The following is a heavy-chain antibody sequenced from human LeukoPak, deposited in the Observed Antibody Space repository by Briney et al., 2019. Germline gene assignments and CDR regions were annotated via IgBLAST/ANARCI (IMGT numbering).Heavy chain of an antibody. D-gene: IGHD3-22*01. CDR2: ISYDGSNK. CDR3: AKDQGGTMIPFSFDY. Sequence: GGSLRLSCAASGFTFSSYGMHWVRQAPGKGLEWVAVISYDGSNKYYADSVKGRFTISRDNSKNTLYLQMNSLRAEDTAVYYCAKDQGGTMIPFSFDYWGQGTLATVSS. V-gene: IGHV3-30*18. J-gene: IGHJ4*02. CDR1: GFTFSSYG.